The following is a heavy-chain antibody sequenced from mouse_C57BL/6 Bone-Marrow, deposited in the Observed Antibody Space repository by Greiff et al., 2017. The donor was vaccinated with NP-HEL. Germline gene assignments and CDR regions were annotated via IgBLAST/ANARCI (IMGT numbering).Heavy chain of an antibody. CDR2: INPDSSTI. CDR1: GIDFSRYW. Sequence: AASGIDFSRYWMSWVRRAPGKGLEWIGEINPDSSTINYAPSLKDKFIISRDNAKNTLYLQMSKVRSEDTALYYCARPVGTTVVATRDYAMDYWGQGTSVTVSS. D-gene: IGHD1-1*01. J-gene: IGHJ4*01. CDR3: ARPVGTTVVATRDYAMDY. V-gene: IGHV4-1*01.